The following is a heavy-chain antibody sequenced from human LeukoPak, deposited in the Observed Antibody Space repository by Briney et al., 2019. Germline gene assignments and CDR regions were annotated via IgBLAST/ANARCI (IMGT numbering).Heavy chain of an antibody. Sequence: PGGSLRLSCAASGFTFSSYSMNWVRQAPGKGLEWVSYISSSSSTIYYADSVKGRFTISRDNAKNSLYLQMNSLRAEDTAVYYCARSPKYYDFWSGPTGPVDYWGQGTLVTVSS. CDR1: GFTFSSYS. J-gene: IGHJ4*02. CDR3: ARSPKYYDFWSGPTGPVDY. V-gene: IGHV3-48*01. CDR2: ISSSSSTI. D-gene: IGHD3-3*01.